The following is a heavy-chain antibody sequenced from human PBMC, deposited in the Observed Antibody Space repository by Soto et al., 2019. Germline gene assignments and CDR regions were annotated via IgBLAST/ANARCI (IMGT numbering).Heavy chain of an antibody. CDR2: ISYDGSNK. CDR3: AKDSTGGFDY. V-gene: IGHV3-30*18. J-gene: IGHJ4*02. CDR1: GFTFSSYG. Sequence: GGSLRLSCAASGFTFSSYGMHWVRQAPGKGLEWVAVISYDGSNKYYADSVKGRFTISRDNSKNTLYLQMNSLRAEDTAVYYCAKDSTGGFDYWGQGTLVTVSS. D-gene: IGHD3-16*01.